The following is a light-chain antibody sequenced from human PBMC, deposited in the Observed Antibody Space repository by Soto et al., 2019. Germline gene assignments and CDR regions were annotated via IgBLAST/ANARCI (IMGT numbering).Light chain of an antibody. CDR1: QSLLHTNGYNY. J-gene: IGKJ1*01. Sequence: DIVMTQSPLSLPVTPGEPASISCRSSQSLLHTNGYNYLDWYLQKPGQSPQALIYLGSNRSSGVPDRFSGSGSGTDFTLKISSLQPDDFATYYCQQYNSYSLTWTFGQGTKVDIK. CDR2: LGS. V-gene: IGKV2-28*01. CDR3: QQYNSYSLTWT.